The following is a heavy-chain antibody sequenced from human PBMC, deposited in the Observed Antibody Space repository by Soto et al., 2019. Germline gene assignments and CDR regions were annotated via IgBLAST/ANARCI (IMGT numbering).Heavy chain of an antibody. CDR3: AIESRYGSGSHYNMDV. Sequence: QVQLVQSGAEVKKPGASVKVSCKASGYTFTSYAMHWVRQAPGQSPEWMGWINAGNGNTKYSQKFQARVTITRDTSASTPYMELSSLRSEDTAVYYCAIESRYGSGSHYNMDVWGKGPTLTVSS. D-gene: IGHD3-10*01. CDR1: GYTFTSYA. J-gene: IGHJ6*03. CDR2: INAGNGNT. V-gene: IGHV1-3*01.